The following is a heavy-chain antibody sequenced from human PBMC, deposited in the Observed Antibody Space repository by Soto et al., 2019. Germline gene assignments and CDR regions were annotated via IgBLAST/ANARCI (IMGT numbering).Heavy chain of an antibody. CDR1: GVSISSYC. V-gene: IGHV4-59*01. D-gene: IGHD3-16*02. J-gene: IGHJ4*02. CDR2: IYYSGST. Sequence: PSETLSLTCTVSGVSISSYCWSWIRQPPGKGLEWIGYIYYSGSTNYNPSLKSRVTISVDTSKNQFSLKLSSVTAADTAVYYCARSTFGGVIATNFDYWGQGTLVTVSS. CDR3: ARSTFGGVIATNFDY.